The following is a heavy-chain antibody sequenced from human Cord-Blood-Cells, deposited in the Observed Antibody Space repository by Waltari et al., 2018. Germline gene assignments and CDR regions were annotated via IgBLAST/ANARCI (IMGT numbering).Heavy chain of an antibody. J-gene: IGHJ3*02. Sequence: QVQLVESGGGVVQPGRSLRLSCAASGFTFSSYGMHWVRQAPGKGLEWVAVISYDGSNKYYADSVKGRFTISRDNSKNTLYLQMNSLRAEDTAVYYCAKVEGGYYDSSGYAFDIWGQGTMV. V-gene: IGHV3-30*18. CDR1: GFTFSSYG. CDR3: AKVEGGYYDSSGYAFDI. D-gene: IGHD3-22*01. CDR2: ISYDGSNK.